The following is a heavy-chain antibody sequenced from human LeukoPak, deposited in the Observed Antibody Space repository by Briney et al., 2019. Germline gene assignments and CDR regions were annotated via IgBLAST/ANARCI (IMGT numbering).Heavy chain of an antibody. V-gene: IGHV3-74*01. J-gene: IGHJ4*02. Sequence: GGSLRLSCAASGFTFSSYAMHWVRQVPGKGLVWVSRINSDGSSTTYADSVKGRFTISRDNAKNTLYLQMNSLRAEDTAVYYCARASSGYFLNYWGQGTLVTVSS. D-gene: IGHD3-22*01. CDR1: GFTFSSYA. CDR2: INSDGSST. CDR3: ARASSGYFLNY.